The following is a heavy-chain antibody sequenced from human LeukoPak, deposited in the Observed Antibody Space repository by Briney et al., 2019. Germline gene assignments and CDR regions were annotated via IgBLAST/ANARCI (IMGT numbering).Heavy chain of an antibody. CDR1: GFTFSSYA. D-gene: IGHD4-11*01. CDR2: ISYDGSNK. Sequence: PGGSLRLSCAASGFTFSSYAMHWVRQAPGKGLEWVAVISYDGSNKYYADSVKGRFTISRDNSKNTLYLQMNSLRAEDTAVYYCARVQLDYSLESTPFYWGQGTLVTVSS. CDR3: ARVQLDYSLESTPFY. J-gene: IGHJ4*02. V-gene: IGHV3-30*01.